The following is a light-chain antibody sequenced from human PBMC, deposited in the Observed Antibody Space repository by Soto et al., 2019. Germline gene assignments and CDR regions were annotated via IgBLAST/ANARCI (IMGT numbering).Light chain of an antibody. CDR2: STT. J-gene: IGLJ2*01. CDR3: AAWDDSLNAVL. V-gene: IGLV1-44*01. CDR1: SSNIGSNA. Sequence: QSVLTQPPSASGTPGQRVTISCPGSSSNIGSNAVNWYQQVPGTAPKLLIYSTTQRPSGVPDRFSGSKSGTSASLAISGLQSDDEADYYCAAWDDSLNAVLFGGWTKLTVL.